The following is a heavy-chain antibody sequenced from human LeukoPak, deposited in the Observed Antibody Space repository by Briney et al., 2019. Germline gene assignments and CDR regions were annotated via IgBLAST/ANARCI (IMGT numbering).Heavy chain of an antibody. CDR2: IYYSGST. Sequence: PSETLSLTCTVSGGSISSYYWSWIRQPPGKGLEWIGYIYYSGSTNYNPSLKSRVTISVDTSKNQFSLKLSSVTAADTAVYCCVREYSSFDAFDIWGQGTMVTVSS. CDR1: GGSISSYY. D-gene: IGHD6-6*01. CDR3: VREYSSFDAFDI. V-gene: IGHV4-59*01. J-gene: IGHJ3*02.